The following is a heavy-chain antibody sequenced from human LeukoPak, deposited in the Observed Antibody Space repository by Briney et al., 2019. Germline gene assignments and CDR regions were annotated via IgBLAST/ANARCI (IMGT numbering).Heavy chain of an antibody. CDR2: ISHAGST. CDR3: TRSGGWWSLDY. D-gene: IGHD2-8*02. V-gene: IGHV4-4*02. J-gene: IGHJ4*02. Sequence: SETLSLTCAVSGDSISSSNWWSWVRPPPGKGLDWIGEISHAGSTKYNPSLKNRVTISKDNSKNQFSLKLNSVTAADTAVYYCTRSGGWWSLDYWGQGALVTVSS. CDR1: GDSISSSNW.